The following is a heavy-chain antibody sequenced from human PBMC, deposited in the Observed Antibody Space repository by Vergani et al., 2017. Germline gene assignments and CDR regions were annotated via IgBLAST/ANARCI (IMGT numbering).Heavy chain of an antibody. CDR1: GYKFTDYY. D-gene: IGHD1-26*01. Sequence: QVQLVQSGAEVKKPGASVRVSCKASGYKFTDYYIHWVRQAPGQGLEWMGTINPTGGATTYSKKFQGRVTMTGDSSATTVYMELSSLRSEDTAVYFCDRGVGYCSLSSCPGLYPWGQGVLVTVSP. CDR2: INPTGGAT. V-gene: IGHV1-46*01. J-gene: IGHJ5*02. CDR3: DRGVGYCSLSSCPGLYP.